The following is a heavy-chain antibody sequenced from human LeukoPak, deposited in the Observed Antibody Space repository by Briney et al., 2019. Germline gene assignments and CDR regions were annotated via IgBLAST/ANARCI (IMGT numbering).Heavy chain of an antibody. CDR2: ISAYNGNT. J-gene: IGHJ4*02. V-gene: IGHV1-18*01. D-gene: IGHD3-16*01. Sequence: ASVKVSCKASGGTFSSYAISWVRQAPGQGLEWMGWISAYNGNTNYAQKLQGRVTMTTDTSTSTAYMELRSLRSDDTAVYYCAREDYVWGSYWDYWGQGTLVTVSS. CDR3: AREDYVWGSYWDY. CDR1: GGTFSSYA.